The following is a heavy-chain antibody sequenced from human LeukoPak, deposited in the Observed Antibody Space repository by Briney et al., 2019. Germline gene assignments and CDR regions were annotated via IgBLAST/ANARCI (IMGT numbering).Heavy chain of an antibody. CDR1: GGSISSSTYY. V-gene: IGHV4-39*07. D-gene: IGHD1-26*01. J-gene: IGHJ5*02. Sequence: PSETLSLTCTVSGGSISSSTYYWGWIRQPPGKGLEWIGSIYYSGSTYYNPSLKSRVTISLDTSKNQFSLKLSSVTAADTAVYYCARDQVKGWERWFDPRGQGTLVTVSS. CDR3: ARDQVKGWERWFDP. CDR2: IYYSGST.